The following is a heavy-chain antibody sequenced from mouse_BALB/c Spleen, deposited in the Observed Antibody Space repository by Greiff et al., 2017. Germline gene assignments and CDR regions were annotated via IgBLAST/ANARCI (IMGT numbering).Heavy chain of an antibody. CDR1: GYSFTSYW. D-gene: IGHD3-1*01. J-gene: IGHJ2*01. V-gene: IGHV1-5*01. Sequence: VHVKQSGTVLARPGASVKMSCKASGYSFTSYWMHWVKQRPGQGLEWIGAIYPGNSDTSYNQKFKGKAKLTAVTSASTAYMELSSLTNEDSAVYYCTRGSSRWYFDYWGQGTTLTVSS. CDR3: TRGSSRWYFDY. CDR2: IYPGNSDT.